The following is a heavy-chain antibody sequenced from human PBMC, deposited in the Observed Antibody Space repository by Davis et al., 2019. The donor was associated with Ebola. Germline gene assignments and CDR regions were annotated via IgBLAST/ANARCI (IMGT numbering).Heavy chain of an antibody. J-gene: IGHJ6*02. CDR2: IYYSGST. Sequence: MPSETLSLTCTVSGGSISSYYWSWIRQPPGKGLEWIGYIYYSGSTNYNPSLKSRVTISVDTSKNQFSLKLSSVTAADTAVHYCARLVGYCSSTSCWYYGMDVWGQGTTVTVSS. D-gene: IGHD2-2*01. CDR1: GGSISSYY. CDR3: ARLVGYCSSTSCWYYGMDV. V-gene: IGHV4-59*08.